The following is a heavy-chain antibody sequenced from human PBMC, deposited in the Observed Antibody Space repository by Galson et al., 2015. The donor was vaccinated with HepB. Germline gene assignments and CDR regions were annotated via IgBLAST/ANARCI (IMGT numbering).Heavy chain of an antibody. CDR2: ISYDGSNK. CDR3: AKDPYLYSALAGTMAGFDY. Sequence: SCKASGGTFSNYGITWVRQAPGKGLEWVAVISYDGSNKYYADSVKGRFTISRDNSKNTLYLQMNSLRAEDTALYYCAKDPYLYSALAGTMAGFDYWGQGTLVTVSS. J-gene: IGHJ4*02. V-gene: IGHV3-30*18. D-gene: IGHD6-19*01. CDR1: GGTFSNYG.